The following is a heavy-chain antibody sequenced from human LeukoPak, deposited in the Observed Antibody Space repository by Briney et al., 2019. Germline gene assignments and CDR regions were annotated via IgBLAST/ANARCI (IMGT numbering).Heavy chain of an antibody. CDR1: GFTFSSYE. CDR2: ISSSGTTK. D-gene: IGHD3-16*01. CDR3: ARDPAVSYDYVWGSFAGY. V-gene: IGHV3-48*03. Sequence: GGSLRLSCAASGFTFSSYEMNWVRQAPGKGLEWISYISSSGTTKYYADSVKGRFTISRDNAKNSLYLQMNSLRAEDTAVYYCARDPAVSYDYVWGSFAGYWGQRTLVTVSS. J-gene: IGHJ4*02.